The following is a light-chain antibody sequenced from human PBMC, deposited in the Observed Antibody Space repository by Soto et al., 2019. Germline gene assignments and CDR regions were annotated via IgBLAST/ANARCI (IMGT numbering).Light chain of an antibody. J-gene: IGLJ2*01. Sequence: QSALSQPPSASGSPGQSVTISCTGTSSDVGGYNYVSWYQQHPGKAPKLMIYEVSKRPSGVPDRFSGSKSGNTASLTVSGLQADDDFDYYCSSYAGSNNVVFGGGTKLTVL. V-gene: IGLV2-8*01. CDR2: EVS. CDR1: SSDVGGYNY. CDR3: SSYAGSNNVV.